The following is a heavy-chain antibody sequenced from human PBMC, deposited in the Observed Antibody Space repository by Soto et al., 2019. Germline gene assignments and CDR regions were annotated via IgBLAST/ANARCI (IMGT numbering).Heavy chain of an antibody. V-gene: IGHV1-69*02. CDR1: GGTLNRNT. J-gene: IGHJ4*02. CDR2: IIPMFGIQ. D-gene: IGHD2-15*01. CDR3: ARGTPAPTYYFDF. Sequence: QVQLVQSGAEVKKPGSSVRVSCKASGGTLNRNTISWVRQAPGQGLEWMGRIIPMFGIQKYAQKFQGRVRIPADRSTNTAYMELSSLRSEDTAVYYGARGTPAPTYYFDFWGQGSWSPSPQ.